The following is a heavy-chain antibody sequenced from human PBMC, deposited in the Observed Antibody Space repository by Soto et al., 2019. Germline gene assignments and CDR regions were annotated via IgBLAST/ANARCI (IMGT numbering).Heavy chain of an antibody. V-gene: IGHV4-59*08. CDR1: GVSISSYY. CDR3: ARYSSRNPFDY. CDR2: IYYSGST. J-gene: IGHJ4*02. Sequence: SETLSLTCTVSGVSISSYYWSWTRQPPGKGLEWIGYIYYSGSTNYNPSLKSRVTISVDTSKNQFSLKLSSVTAADTAVYYCARYSSRNPFDYWGQGTLVTVSS. D-gene: IGHD6-13*01.